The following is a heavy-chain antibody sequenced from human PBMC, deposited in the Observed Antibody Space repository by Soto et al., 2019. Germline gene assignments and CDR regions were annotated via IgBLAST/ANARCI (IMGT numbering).Heavy chain of an antibody. J-gene: IGHJ6*02. D-gene: IGHD5-12*01. CDR2: ISSNGGST. CDR1: GFTFSSYA. Sequence: EVQLVESGGGLVQPGGSLRLSCSASGFTFSSYAMHWVRQAPGKGLEYVSAISSNGGSTYYADSVKGRFTISRDNSKNTLYLQLSSLRAEDTAVYYCVKDPLPTRRWLRATHYGMDVWGQGTTVTVSS. V-gene: IGHV3-64D*06. CDR3: VKDPLPTRRWLRATHYGMDV.